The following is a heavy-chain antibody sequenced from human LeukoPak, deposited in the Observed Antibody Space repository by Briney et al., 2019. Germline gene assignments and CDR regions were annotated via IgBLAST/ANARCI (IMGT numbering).Heavy chain of an antibody. Sequence: PGGSLRLSCAASGFTFSSYSMNWVRQAPGKGLEWVSSISSSSYIYYADSVKGRFTISRDNAKNSLYLQMNSLRAEDTAVYYCARDWGFGAFDIWGQGTMVTVSS. J-gene: IGHJ3*02. CDR2: ISSSSYI. V-gene: IGHV3-21*01. D-gene: IGHD7-27*01. CDR3: ARDWGFGAFDI. CDR1: GFTFSSYS.